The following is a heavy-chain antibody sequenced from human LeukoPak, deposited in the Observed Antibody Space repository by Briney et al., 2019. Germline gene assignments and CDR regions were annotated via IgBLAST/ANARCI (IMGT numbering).Heavy chain of an antibody. CDR3: ARESGYSSGWFSYYYYGMDV. V-gene: IGHV3-33*01. D-gene: IGHD6-19*01. Sequence: GGSLRLSCAASGFTFSSNGMHWVRQAPGKGLEWVAVIWYDGSNKYYADSVKGRFTISRDNSKNTLYLQMNSLRAEDTAVYYCARESGYSSGWFSYYYYGMDVWGQGTTVTVSS. J-gene: IGHJ6*02. CDR1: GFTFSSNG. CDR2: IWYDGSNK.